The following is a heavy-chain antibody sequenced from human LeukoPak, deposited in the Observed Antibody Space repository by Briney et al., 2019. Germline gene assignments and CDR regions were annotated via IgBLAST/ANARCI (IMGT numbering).Heavy chain of an antibody. CDR2: INPNSGGT. J-gene: IGHJ6*02. CDR3: ARSGMYTNQYGMDV. D-gene: IGHD3-10*01. CDR1: GYTFTGYY. V-gene: IGHV1-2*02. Sequence: ASVKVPCKASGYTFTGYYMHWVRQAPGQGLEWMGWINPNSGGTNYAQKFRGRVTMTRDTSISTAYMELSRLRSDDTAVYYCARSGMYTNQYGMDVWGQGTTVTVSS.